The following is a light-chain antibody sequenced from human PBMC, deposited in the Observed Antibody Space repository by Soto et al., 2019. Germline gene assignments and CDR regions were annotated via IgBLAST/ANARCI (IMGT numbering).Light chain of an antibody. Sequence: QSVVTQPPSASGTPGQRVTISCSGSSSNIGSNSVNWYQNLPGTAPKLLIYSTNQRPSGVPDRFSGSKPGISASLAISGLQSEDEADYYCASWDDSLHGWVFGGGTKLTVL. CDR3: ASWDDSLHGWV. CDR1: SSNIGSNS. V-gene: IGLV1-44*01. CDR2: STN. J-gene: IGLJ3*02.